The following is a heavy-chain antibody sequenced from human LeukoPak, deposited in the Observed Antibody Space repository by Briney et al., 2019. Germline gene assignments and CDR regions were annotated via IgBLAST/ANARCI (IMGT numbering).Heavy chain of an antibody. CDR1: GFTFSSYW. V-gene: IGHV3-9*01. D-gene: IGHD3-22*01. CDR3: AKDIRGYYYDNSGNLGGFDY. CDR2: ISWNSGSI. J-gene: IGHJ4*02. Sequence: PGGSLRLSCAASGFTFSSYWMSWVRQAPGKGLEWVSGISWNSGSIGYADSVKGRFTISRDNAKNSLYLQMNSLRAEDTALYYCAKDIRGYYYDNSGNLGGFDYWGQGTLVTVSS.